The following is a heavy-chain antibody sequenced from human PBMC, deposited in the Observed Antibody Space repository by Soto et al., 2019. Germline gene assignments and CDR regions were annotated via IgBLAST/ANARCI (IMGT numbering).Heavy chain of an antibody. V-gene: IGHV3-23*01. Sequence: GSLRLSCAASGFTFSSYAMSWVRQAPGKGLEWVSAISGSGGSTYYADSVKGRFTISRDNSKNTLYLQMNSLRAEDTAVYYCARGYDFWSGYSKAEFDPWGQGTLVTVSS. CDR3: ARGYDFWSGYSKAEFDP. CDR2: ISGSGGST. J-gene: IGHJ5*02. D-gene: IGHD3-3*01. CDR1: GFTFSSYA.